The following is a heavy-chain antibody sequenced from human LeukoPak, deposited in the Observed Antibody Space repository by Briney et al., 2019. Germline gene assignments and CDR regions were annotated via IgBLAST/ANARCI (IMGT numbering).Heavy chain of an antibody. D-gene: IGHD3-16*01. CDR2: IQKDGSNK. V-gene: IGHV3-30*02. CDR3: AKEMYDYVWGSYFEN. CDR1: GFTFRSYG. J-gene: IGHJ4*02. Sequence: GGSLKLSCGASGFTFRSYGVHWVRQAPGKGLEWVAFIQKDGSNKYYGDSVKGRFTISRDNSKNTLYLQMNSLRVEDTAVYYCAKEMYDYVWGSYFENWGQGTLVTVSS.